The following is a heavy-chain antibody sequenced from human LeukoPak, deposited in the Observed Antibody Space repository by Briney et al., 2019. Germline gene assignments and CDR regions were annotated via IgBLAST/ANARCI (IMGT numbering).Heavy chain of an antibody. D-gene: IGHD3-22*01. J-gene: IGHJ4*02. CDR3: ASVRSGASYSDAFDY. Sequence: GASVKVSCKAFGYTFAGYYTQWVRQAPGQGLEWMGWINPNSGGTHCAQKFQGRVTMTRDTSINTAYMELGSLTSDDTAVYYCASVRSGASYSDAFDYWGQGTLVTVSS. CDR2: INPNSGGT. V-gene: IGHV1-2*02. CDR1: GYTFAGYY.